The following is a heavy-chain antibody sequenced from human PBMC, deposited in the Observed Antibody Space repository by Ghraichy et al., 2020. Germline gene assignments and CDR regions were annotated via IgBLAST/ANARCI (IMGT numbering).Heavy chain of an antibody. Sequence: LSLTCAASGFTFSSYAMSWVRQAPGKGLEWVSAISGSGGNTYYADSVKGRFTFSRDNSKNRLYLQMNSLRAEDTAVYYCAKDVGRGGGSCFHHWGQGTLVTVSS. J-gene: IGHJ1*01. CDR2: ISGSGGNT. CDR1: GFTFSSYA. D-gene: IGHD2-15*01. V-gene: IGHV3-23*01. CDR3: AKDVGRGGGSCFHH.